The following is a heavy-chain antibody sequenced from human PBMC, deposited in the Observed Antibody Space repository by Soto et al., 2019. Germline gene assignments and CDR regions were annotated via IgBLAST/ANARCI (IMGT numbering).Heavy chain of an antibody. D-gene: IGHD3-3*02. CDR3: AKDQISHFWSGFPPYYPYTMYX. CDR1: GFSFSNYG. V-gene: IGHV3-30*18. J-gene: IGHJ6*02. CDR2: IAYDGSTK. Sequence: GGSLRLSCAASGFSFSNYGMHWVRLAPGRGLEWVSVIAYDGSTKCYVDSVKVRFTISRDNSINTLYLQMNSLRAEDTALDYCAKDQISHFWSGFPPYYPYTMYXWGPGTTFTVS.